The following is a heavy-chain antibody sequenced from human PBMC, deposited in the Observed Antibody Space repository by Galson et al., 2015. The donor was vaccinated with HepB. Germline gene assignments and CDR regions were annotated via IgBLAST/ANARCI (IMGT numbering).Heavy chain of an antibody. CDR3: ARDWIRDGASYYFDY. CDR2: IYHSGDA. D-gene: IGHD5-24*01. Sequence: ETLSLTCAVSGASIRTLDWWSWVRQSPGKRLEWIGQIYHSGDANYNPSFKSRVTMSVDTSKNQFSLKLSSVTAADTAIYYCARDWIRDGASYYFDYWGQGTLATVSS. V-gene: IGHV4/OR15-8*01. J-gene: IGHJ4*02. CDR1: GASIRTLDW.